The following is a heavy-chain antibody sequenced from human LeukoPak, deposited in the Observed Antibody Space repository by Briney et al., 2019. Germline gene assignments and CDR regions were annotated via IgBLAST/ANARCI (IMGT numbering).Heavy chain of an antibody. CDR1: GFTFSSYA. D-gene: IGHD1-1*01. V-gene: IGHV3-30-3*01. CDR3: AKEYSTFTTVDLFDP. CDR2: ISYDGSNK. Sequence: PGRSLRLSCAASGFTFSSYAMHWVRQAPGKGLEWVAVISYDGSNKYYADSVKGRFTISRDNSKNTLNLQMNSLRAEDTAIYYCAKEYSTFTTVDLFDPWGQGTLVTVSS. J-gene: IGHJ5*02.